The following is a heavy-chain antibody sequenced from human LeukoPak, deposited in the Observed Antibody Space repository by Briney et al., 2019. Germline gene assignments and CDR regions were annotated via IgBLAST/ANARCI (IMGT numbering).Heavy chain of an antibody. J-gene: IGHJ5*02. D-gene: IGHD3-22*01. Sequence: GASVKLSCTASGYTFTSYYIHWVRQAPEQGLEWMSVIHPSTGSTTYAQKFQGRVTMTRDTSTTTVFMELSSLTSEDTAVYFCARHNYDNSDYNWIDPWGQGTLLIVSS. V-gene: IGHV1-46*01. CDR3: ARHNYDNSDYNWIDP. CDR1: GYTFTSYY. CDR2: IHPSTGST.